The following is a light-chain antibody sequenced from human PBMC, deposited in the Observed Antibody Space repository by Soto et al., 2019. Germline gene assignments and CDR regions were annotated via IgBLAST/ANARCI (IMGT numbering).Light chain of an antibody. CDR2: DAS. CDR1: LSVSVY. CDR3: QHYNSYSEA. J-gene: IGKJ1*01. V-gene: IGKV3D-15*01. Sequence: EIVMTQSPATLSVSPGERGTLSCRTSLSVSVYLDWYQQKPGQAPRLLISDASNRATGIPARFSGSGSGTEFTLTISSLQPDDVATYYCQHYNSYSEALGQGTKVDIK.